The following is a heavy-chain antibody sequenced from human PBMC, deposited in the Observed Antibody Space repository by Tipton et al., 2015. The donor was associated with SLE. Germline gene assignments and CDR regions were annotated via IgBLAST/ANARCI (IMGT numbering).Heavy chain of an antibody. D-gene: IGHD6-13*01. J-gene: IGHJ4*02. Sequence: LRLSCTVSGGSLHSGSYYWSWIRQPAGKGLEWIGHIYTRGSTDYNPSLMSRVTISRDASKNQFSLRLSSVTAADTAVYYCAREVEGYSSSWFKGFFDVWGQGTLVTVSS. CDR2: IYTRGST. CDR1: GGSLHSGSYY. CDR3: AREVEGYSSSWFKGFFDV. V-gene: IGHV4-61*09.